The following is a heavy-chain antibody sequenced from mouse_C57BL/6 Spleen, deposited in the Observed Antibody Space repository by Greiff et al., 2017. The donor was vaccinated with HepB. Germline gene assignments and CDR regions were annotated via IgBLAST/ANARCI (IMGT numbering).Heavy chain of an antibody. CDR3: ARWLGDLYYAMDY. Sequence: EVKLVESGPELVKPGASVKIPCKASGYTFTDYNMDWVKQSHGKSLEWIGDINPNNGGTIYNQKFKGKATLTVDKSSSTAYMALRSLTSEDTAVYYCARWLGDLYYAMDYWGQGTSVTVSS. D-gene: IGHD3-3*01. J-gene: IGHJ4*01. V-gene: IGHV1-18*01. CDR2: INPNNGGT. CDR1: GYTFTDYN.